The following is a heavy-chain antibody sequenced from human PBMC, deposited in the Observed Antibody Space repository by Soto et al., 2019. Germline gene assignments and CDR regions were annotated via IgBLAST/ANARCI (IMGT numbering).Heavy chain of an antibody. CDR1: GGSISSYY. Sequence: PSETLSLTCTVSGGSISSYYWSWLRQPPGKGLEWIGYIYYSGSTNYNPSLKSRVTISVDTSKNQFSLKLSSVTAADTAVYYCARHSPYYYDSSGYYYDGAFGIWGQGTMVTVS. CDR2: IYYSGST. V-gene: IGHV4-59*08. CDR3: ARHSPYYYDSSGYYYDGAFGI. J-gene: IGHJ3*02. D-gene: IGHD3-22*01.